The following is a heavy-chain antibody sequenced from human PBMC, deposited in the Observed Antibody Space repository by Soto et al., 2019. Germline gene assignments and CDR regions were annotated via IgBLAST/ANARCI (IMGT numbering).Heavy chain of an antibody. V-gene: IGHV4-31*03. J-gene: IGHJ5*01. CDR3: ARGKPYYEILTGYQPTNWFDP. CDR1: GGSISSGGYY. Sequence: PSETLSLTCTLSGGSISSGGYYWSWIRQHPGKGLEWIGYIYYSGSTYYNPSLKSRVTISVDTSKNQFSLKLSSVTAADTAVYYCARGKPYYEILTGYQPTNWFDPWGQGTLVTVSS. CDR2: IYYSGST. D-gene: IGHD3-9*01.